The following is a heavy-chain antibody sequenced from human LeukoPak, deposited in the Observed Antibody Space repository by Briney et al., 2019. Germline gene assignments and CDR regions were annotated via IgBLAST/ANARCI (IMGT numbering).Heavy chain of an antibody. CDR2: ISSSSSYI. J-gene: IGHJ5*02. CDR1: GFTFSSYS. D-gene: IGHD6-6*01. Sequence: KAGGSLRLSCAASGFTFSSYSMNWVRQAPGKGLEWVSSISSSSSYIYYADSVKGRFTISRDNAKNSLYLQMNSLRAEDTAVYYCARAAGDITARLIAGSQRNWFDPWGQGTLVTVSS. CDR3: ARAAGDITARLIAGSQRNWFDP. V-gene: IGHV3-21*01.